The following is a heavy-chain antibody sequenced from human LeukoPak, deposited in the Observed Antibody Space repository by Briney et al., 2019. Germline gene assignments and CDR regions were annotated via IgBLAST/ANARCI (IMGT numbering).Heavy chain of an antibody. CDR1: GYTFTNYW. D-gene: IGHD3-22*01. CDR2: IYPGDSDI. CDR3: ARHYSDSSAYSYRYYGMDV. V-gene: IGHV5-51*01. Sequence: GESLKISCKASGYTFTNYWIGWVRQMPGKGLEWMGIIYPGDSDIRYSPSFQGQVTISADKSISTAYLQWSSLKASDTAIYYCARHYSDSSAYSYRYYGMDVWGQGTTVTV. J-gene: IGHJ6*02.